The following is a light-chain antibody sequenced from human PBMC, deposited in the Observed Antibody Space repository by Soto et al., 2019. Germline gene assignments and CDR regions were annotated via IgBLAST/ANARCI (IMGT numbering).Light chain of an antibody. CDR3: QQSYSTPYT. Sequence: DIQMTQSPSSLSASVGDRVTITCRASQSISSYLNWYQQKPGKAAKLLIYAASSLQSGVPSRFSSSGSGTDFTLTISSLQPEDFATYYCQQSYSTPYTFGQGTKVDIK. CDR1: QSISSY. J-gene: IGKJ2*01. CDR2: AAS. V-gene: IGKV1-39*01.